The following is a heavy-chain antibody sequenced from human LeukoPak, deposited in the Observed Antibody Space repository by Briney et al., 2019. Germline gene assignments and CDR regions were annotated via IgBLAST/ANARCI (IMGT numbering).Heavy chain of an antibody. CDR3: ARAGKKDYSNYGNYYYYMDV. CDR2: IYYSGST. D-gene: IGHD4-11*01. CDR1: GGSISSYY. J-gene: IGHJ6*03. Sequence: SETLSLTCTVSGGSISSYYWSWIRQPPGKGLEWIGYIYYSGSTNYIPSLKSRVTISVDTSKNQFSLKLSSVTAADTAVYYCARAGKKDYSNYGNYYYYMDVWGKGTTVTVSS. V-gene: IGHV4-59*01.